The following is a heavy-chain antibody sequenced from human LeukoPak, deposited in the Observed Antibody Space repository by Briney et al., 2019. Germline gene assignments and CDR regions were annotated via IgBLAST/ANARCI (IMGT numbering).Heavy chain of an antibody. Sequence: GASVKVSCKASGYTFTSYGISWVRQAPGQGLEWMGWISAYNGNTNYAQKLQGRVTMTTDTSTSTAYMELRSLRSDDTAVYYCARSASSSWRGASYYMDVWGKGTTVTVSS. CDR2: ISAYNGNT. CDR1: GYTFTSYG. J-gene: IGHJ6*03. D-gene: IGHD6-13*01. V-gene: IGHV1-18*01. CDR3: ARSASSSWRGASYYMDV.